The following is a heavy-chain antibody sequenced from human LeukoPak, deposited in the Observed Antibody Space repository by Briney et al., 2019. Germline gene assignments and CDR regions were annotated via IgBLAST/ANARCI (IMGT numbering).Heavy chain of an antibody. CDR3: ARNVDAFDI. V-gene: IGHV3-7*01. CDR1: GFTFRRYW. Sequence: GSLRLSCTGSGFTFRRYWIGWVRQAPGKGMEWVANINQHGSEKYYVDSVKGRLTISRDNAKNSLFLQLNSLRAEDTAVYYCARNVDAFDIWGQGTMVTVSS. J-gene: IGHJ3*02. CDR2: INQHGSEK.